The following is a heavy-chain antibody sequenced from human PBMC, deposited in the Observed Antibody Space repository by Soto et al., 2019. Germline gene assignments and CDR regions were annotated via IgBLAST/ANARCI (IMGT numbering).Heavy chain of an antibody. CDR2: IWYDGSNK. V-gene: IGHV3-33*01. J-gene: IGHJ4*02. CDR1: GFTFSSYG. CDR3: GRERNRGYFDY. Sequence: QMQLVESGGGVVQPGRSLRLSCAASGFTFSSYGMHWVRQAPGKGLEWVAVIWYDGSNKYYADSVKGRFTISRDNSQYSPSLQIISLRVQVTAVYYCGRERNRGYFDYWGQGTLVTVSS.